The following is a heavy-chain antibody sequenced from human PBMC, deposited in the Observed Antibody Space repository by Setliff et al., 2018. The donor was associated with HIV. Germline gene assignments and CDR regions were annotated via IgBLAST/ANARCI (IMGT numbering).Heavy chain of an antibody. V-gene: IGHV3-74*01. J-gene: IGHJ4*02. Sequence: GSLRLSCAASGFTFSNYWMSWVRRGPGRGLEWVSRIGRDGTVANYADSVKGRFTISRDNARNTLFLQMNSLGVEDTALYYCGRDVHDAAADNWGRGTLVTVSS. CDR1: GFTFSNYW. CDR2: IGRDGTVA. D-gene: IGHD6-13*01. CDR3: GRDVHDAAADN.